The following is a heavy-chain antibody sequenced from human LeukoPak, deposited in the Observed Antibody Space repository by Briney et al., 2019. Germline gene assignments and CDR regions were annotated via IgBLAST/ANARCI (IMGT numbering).Heavy chain of an antibody. V-gene: IGHV2-70*11. CDR1: GFSLSTSGMC. Sequence: SGPALVKPTQTLTLTCTFSGFSLSTSGMCVSWIRQPPGKALEWLARIDWDDDKYYSTSLKTRLTISKDTSKNQVVLTMTNMDPVDTATYYCARSKYYYDSSGDNWFDPWGQGTLVTVSS. CDR3: ARSKYYYDSSGDNWFDP. D-gene: IGHD3-22*01. J-gene: IGHJ5*02. CDR2: IDWDDDK.